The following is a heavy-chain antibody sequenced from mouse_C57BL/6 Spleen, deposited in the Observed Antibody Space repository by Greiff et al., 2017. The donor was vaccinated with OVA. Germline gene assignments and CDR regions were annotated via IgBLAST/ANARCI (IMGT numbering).Heavy chain of an antibody. J-gene: IGHJ2*01. CDR2: INPGSGGT. V-gene: IGHV1-54*01. CDR3: ARATTREYYFDY. Sequence: VQLKESGAELVRPGTSVKVSCKASGYAFTNYLIEWVKQRPGQGLEWIGVINPGSGGTNYNEKFKGKATLTADKSSSTAYMQLSSLTSEDSAVYFCARATTREYYFDYWGQGTTLTVSS. CDR1: GYAFTNYL. D-gene: IGHD2-1*01.